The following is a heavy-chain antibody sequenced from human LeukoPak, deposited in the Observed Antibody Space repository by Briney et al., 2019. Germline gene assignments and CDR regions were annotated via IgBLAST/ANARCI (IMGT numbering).Heavy chain of an antibody. CDR1: GYTFTSYG. Sequence: AASVKVSCKASGYTFTSYGISWVRQAPGQGLEWMGWIYSYNGNTNYAQKFQGRVTMTTDTSTSIAYMELRSLTSDDTALYYCARELSIGKNNKAFDLWGQGTLVTVSS. V-gene: IGHV1-18*01. CDR2: IYSYNGNT. CDR3: ARELSIGKNNKAFDL. D-gene: IGHD2/OR15-2a*01. J-gene: IGHJ4*02.